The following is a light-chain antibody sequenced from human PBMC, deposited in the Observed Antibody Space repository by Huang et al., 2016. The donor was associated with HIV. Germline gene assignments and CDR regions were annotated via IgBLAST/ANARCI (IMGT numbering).Light chain of an antibody. CDR2: AAS. V-gene: IGKV1-39*01. Sequence: DIQMTQSPSSLSAFVGDRVTITCRASQSISSYLNWYQQKPGKAPKLLIYAASSVQSGVPSRFSGSGSGTDFTLIITSLQPEDFATYYCQQSYSTPPWTFGQGTKVEIK. CDR1: QSISSY. CDR3: QQSYSTPPWT. J-gene: IGKJ1*01.